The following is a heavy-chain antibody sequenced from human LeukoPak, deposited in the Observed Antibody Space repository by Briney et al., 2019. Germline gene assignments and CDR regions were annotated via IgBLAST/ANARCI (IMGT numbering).Heavy chain of an antibody. J-gene: IGHJ4*02. CDR1: GYTFTSYD. Sequence: GASVKVSCKASGYTFTSYDINWVRQATGQGLEWMGWMNPNSGNTGYAQKFQGRVTITRNTSISTAYMELRSLRSDDTAVYYCARFRGDYASDYWGQGTLVTVSS. CDR3: ARFRGDYASDY. CDR2: MNPNSGNT. D-gene: IGHD4-17*01. V-gene: IGHV1-8*03.